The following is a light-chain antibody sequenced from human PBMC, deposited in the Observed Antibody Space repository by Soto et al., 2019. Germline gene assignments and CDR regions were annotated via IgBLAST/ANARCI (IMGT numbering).Light chain of an antibody. CDR3: RQYGRSALVT. J-gene: IGKJ5*01. Sequence: EIVLTQSPGTLSLSPGQRATLSCRASQSVSSSYLAWYQQKPGQAPRLLIYGASSRATGTPDRFSGGGSGTDLSLNISRLEAEDFAMYYCRQYGRSALVTFGQGTRLEIK. CDR1: QSVSSSY. V-gene: IGKV3-20*01. CDR2: GAS.